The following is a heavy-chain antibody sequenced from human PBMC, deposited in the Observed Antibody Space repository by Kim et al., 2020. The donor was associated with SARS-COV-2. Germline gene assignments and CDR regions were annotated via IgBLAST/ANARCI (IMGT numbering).Heavy chain of an antibody. Sequence: GGSLRLSCAASGFTFSTYDMSWVRQAPGKGLEWVSAILGRDGSTFYADSVKGRFTISRDNSKNTLFLQLNNLRAEDTALYYCARESSRRADYWGPGTLVT. CDR2: ILGRDGST. V-gene: IGHV3-23*01. D-gene: IGHD2-2*01. CDR3: ARESSRRADY. J-gene: IGHJ4*02. CDR1: GFTFSTYD.